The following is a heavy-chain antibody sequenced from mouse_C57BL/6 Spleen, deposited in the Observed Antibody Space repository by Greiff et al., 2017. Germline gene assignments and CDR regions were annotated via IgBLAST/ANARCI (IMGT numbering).Heavy chain of an antibody. Sequence: EVKLVESGGGLVKPGGSLKLSCAASGFTFSSYAMSWVRQTPEKRLEWVATISDGGSYTYYPDNVKGRFTISRDNAKNNLYLQMSHLKSEDTAMYYCARDLGYGSSYNFDYWGQGTTLTVSS. CDR2: ISDGGSYT. CDR1: GFTFSSYA. D-gene: IGHD1-1*01. J-gene: IGHJ2*01. CDR3: ARDLGYGSSYNFDY. V-gene: IGHV5-4*01.